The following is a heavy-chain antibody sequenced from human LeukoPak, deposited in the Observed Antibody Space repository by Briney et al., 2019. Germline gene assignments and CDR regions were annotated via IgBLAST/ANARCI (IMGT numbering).Heavy chain of an antibody. CDR2: INHSGST. V-gene: IGHV4-34*01. CDR3: ARIQPTYYYYYGMDV. D-gene: IGHD2-2*01. CDR1: GGSFSGYY. J-gene: IGHJ6*02. Sequence: SETLSLTCAVYGGSFSGYYWGWIRQPPGKGLEWIGEINHSGSTNYNPSLKSRVTILVDTSKNQFSLKLSSVTAADTAVYYCARIQPTYYYYYGMDVWGQGTTVTVSS.